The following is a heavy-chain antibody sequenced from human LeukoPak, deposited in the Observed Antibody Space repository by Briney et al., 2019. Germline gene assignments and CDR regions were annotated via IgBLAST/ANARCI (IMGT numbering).Heavy chain of an antibody. CDR2: ISSSGRTI. D-gene: IGHD5-12*01. V-gene: IGHV3-48*03. CDR1: GFTFSNYE. J-gene: IGHJ5*02. Sequence: GGSLRLSCASSGFTFSNYEVNGVRQAPGKGLEWISYISSSGRTIYYANSVKGRFTISSDNGKNSVFLQMNRLTTEDTAIYYCAGGSRGWFDPWGLGTLVTVSS. CDR3: AGGSRGWFDP.